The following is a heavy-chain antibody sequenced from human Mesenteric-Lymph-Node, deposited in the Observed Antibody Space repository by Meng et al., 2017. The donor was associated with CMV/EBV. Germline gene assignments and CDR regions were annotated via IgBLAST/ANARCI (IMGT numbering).Heavy chain of an antibody. V-gene: IGHV1-3*04. CDR3: ARPYYYGSGSYYMAGYFDL. CDR2: INTGNGNT. D-gene: IGHD3-10*01. J-gene: IGHJ2*01. CDR1: TFTSYA. Sequence: TFTSYAMHWGRQDPGQRLEWMGWINTGNGNTKYSQKFQGRVTITRDKSASTAYMELSSLRSEDTAVYYCARPYYYGSGSYYMAGYFDLWGRGTLVTVSS.